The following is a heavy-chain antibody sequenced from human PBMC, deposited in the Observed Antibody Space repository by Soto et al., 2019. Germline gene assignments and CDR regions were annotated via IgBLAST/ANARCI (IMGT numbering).Heavy chain of an antibody. V-gene: IGHV4-39*01. CDR1: GYSVISSDYY. J-gene: IGHJ6*02. CDR3: APLTVSLSGPYGIHV. D-gene: IGHD2-15*01. CDR2: MFYSGLT. Sequence: SETLSLTFSVSGYSVISSDYYWALIRQPPGKGLELIVSMFYSGLTYYNPSLKSRVTLSVDTSKNHFSVRLNSVTAADTAVYYCAPLTVSLSGPYGIHVWGQGTPVTVSS.